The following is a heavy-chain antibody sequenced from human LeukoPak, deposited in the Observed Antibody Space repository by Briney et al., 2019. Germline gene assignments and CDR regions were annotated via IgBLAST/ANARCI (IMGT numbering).Heavy chain of an antibody. CDR2: IDPNTGDR. V-gene: IGHV1-8*03. Sequence: ASVKVSCKASGYTFTNYHINWVRQAPGQGLEWMGWIDPNTGDRGYAQKFQGRVSITSDTSIRTAYMELGSLRSEDTAVYFCARTTSLTASGYDYWGQGTLVTVSS. CDR1: GYTFTNYH. CDR3: ARTTSLTASGYDY. D-gene: IGHD4-17*01. J-gene: IGHJ4*02.